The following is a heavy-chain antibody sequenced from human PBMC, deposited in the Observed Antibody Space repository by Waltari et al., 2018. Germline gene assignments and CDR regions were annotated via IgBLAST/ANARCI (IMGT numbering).Heavy chain of an antibody. CDR1: GGSITSLNW. V-gene: IGHV4-4*02. CDR2: IFHTEAT. CDR3: VRAGYCSRSGCQTWAWD. Sequence: QVQLQESGPGLVKPSGTMSLTCLVSGGSITSLNWWTWVRQPPGKGLEWIGEIFHTEATSYNPSLKSRLTISVDKSKNQFSLKLSSVTVADTAVYYCVRAGYCSRSGCQTWAWDWGQGTLVTVSS. J-gene: IGHJ4*02. D-gene: IGHD2-2*01.